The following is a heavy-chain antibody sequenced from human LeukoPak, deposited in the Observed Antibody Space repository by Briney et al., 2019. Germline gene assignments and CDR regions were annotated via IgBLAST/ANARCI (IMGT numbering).Heavy chain of an antibody. D-gene: IGHD6-19*01. CDR3: AKVKLGSGWYYWYFDL. Sequence: GGSLRLSCAASGFTFSSYAMSWVRQAPGNGLEWVSAIGGSGSVSNTYYADSVKGRFTISRDNSKNTLYLQMDSLRAEDTAVYYCAKVKLGSGWYYWYFDLWGRGTLVTVSS. V-gene: IGHV3-23*01. CDR1: GFTFSSYA. J-gene: IGHJ2*01. CDR2: IGGSGSVSNT.